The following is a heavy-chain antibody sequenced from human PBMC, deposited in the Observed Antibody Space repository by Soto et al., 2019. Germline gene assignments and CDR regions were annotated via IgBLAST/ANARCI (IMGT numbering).Heavy chain of an antibody. J-gene: IGHJ5*02. Sequence: QVQLVQSGAEVKKPGASVKVSCKASGYTFTGYYMHWVRQAPGQGLEWMGWINPNSGGTNYAQKFQGRVTMTRDTSISTAYMELSRLRSDDTAVYYCARDIVLMVYAAPGPNWFDPWGQGTLVTVSS. CDR3: ARDIVLMVYAAPGPNWFDP. CDR2: INPNSGGT. CDR1: GYTFTGYY. D-gene: IGHD2-8*01. V-gene: IGHV1-2*02.